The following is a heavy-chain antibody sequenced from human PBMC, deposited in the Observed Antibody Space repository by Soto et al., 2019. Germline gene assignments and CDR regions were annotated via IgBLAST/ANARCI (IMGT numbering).Heavy chain of an antibody. CDR1: GGSISSGGYY. CDR2: IYYSGST. J-gene: IGHJ5*02. CDR3: ARYNRHWNHNWFDP. Sequence: SETLSLTCTVSGGSISSGGYYWSWIRQHPGKGLEWIGYIYYSGSTYCNPSLKSRVTISVDTSKNQFSLKLSSVTAADTAVYYCARYNRHWNHNWFDPWGQGTLVTVSS. D-gene: IGHD1-1*01. V-gene: IGHV4-31*03.